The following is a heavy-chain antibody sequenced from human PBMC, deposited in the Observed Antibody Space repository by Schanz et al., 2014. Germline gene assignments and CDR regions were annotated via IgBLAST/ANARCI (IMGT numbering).Heavy chain of an antibody. J-gene: IGHJ6*03. Sequence: QVQLVQSEAEVKKPGSSVKVSCKASGGTFSSYTISWVRQAPGQGLEWMGRIIPILGIANYAQNFQGRVTITADKSTSTAYMELTSLRSEDTAVYYCAGADCSSTSCYTGNYYMDVWGKGTTVTVSS. CDR3: AGADCSSTSCYTGNYYMDV. D-gene: IGHD2-2*02. CDR2: IIPILGIA. V-gene: IGHV1-69*02. CDR1: GGTFSSYT.